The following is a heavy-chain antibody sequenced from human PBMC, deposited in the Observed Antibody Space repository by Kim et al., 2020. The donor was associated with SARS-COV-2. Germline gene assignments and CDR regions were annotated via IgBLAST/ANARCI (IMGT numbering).Heavy chain of an antibody. J-gene: IGHJ4*02. CDR2: IWSDGSKE. CDR3: ARDKGERYSDY. Sequence: GGSLRLSCAASGLPFSASGMHWVRQAPGKGLEWVAMIWSDGSKEYYADSVNGRFTISRDNSKNTVYLQMNGLRAEDTAVYYCARDKGERYSDYWGQGTLVIVS. D-gene: IGHD3-16*01. CDR1: GLPFSASG. V-gene: IGHV3-33*01.